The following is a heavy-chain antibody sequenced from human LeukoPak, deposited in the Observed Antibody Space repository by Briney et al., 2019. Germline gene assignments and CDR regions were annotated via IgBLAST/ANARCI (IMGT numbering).Heavy chain of an antibody. V-gene: IGHV3-23*01. CDR2: ISGSGGTT. J-gene: IGHJ3*02. CDR3: AKGVYSTASGAFDI. Sequence: PGGSLRLSCAASGFTFSSYAMSWVRQSPGKGLEWVSGISGSGGTTHDADSVKGRFTISRDNSENTLYLQMSSLRVEDTAVYYYAKGVYSTASGAFDIWGQGTMVTVSS. D-gene: IGHD6-6*01. CDR1: GFTFSSYA.